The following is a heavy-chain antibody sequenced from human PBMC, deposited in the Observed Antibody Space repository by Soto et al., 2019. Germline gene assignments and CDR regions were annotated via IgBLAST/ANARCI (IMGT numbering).Heavy chain of an antibody. CDR3: ARDSSSSHQNYYGKDV. CDR1: GGSISSGGYY. V-gene: IGHV4-31*03. CDR2: IYYSGST. Sequence: QVQLQESGPGLVKPSQTLSLTCTVSGGSISSGGYYWSWIRQHPGKGLEWIGYIYYSGSTYYNPSLKSRVTISVDTSKNQFSLKLSSVTAADTAVYYCARDSSSSHQNYYGKDVWGQVTTVTVSS. J-gene: IGHJ6*02. D-gene: IGHD6-13*01.